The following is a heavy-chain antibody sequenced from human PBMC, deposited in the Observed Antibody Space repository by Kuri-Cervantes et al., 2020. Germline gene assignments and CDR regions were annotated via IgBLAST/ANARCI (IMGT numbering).Heavy chain of an antibody. Sequence: GGSLRLSCAASGFTFDDYAMHWVRQAPGKGLEWVSGISWNSGSIGYADSVKGRFTISRDNAKNSLYLQMNSLRAEDTVVYYCARAGSYGSFDYWGQGTLVTVSS. CDR2: ISWNSGSI. CDR1: GFTFDDYA. J-gene: IGHJ4*02. CDR3: ARAGSYGSFDY. V-gene: IGHV3-9*01. D-gene: IGHD5-18*01.